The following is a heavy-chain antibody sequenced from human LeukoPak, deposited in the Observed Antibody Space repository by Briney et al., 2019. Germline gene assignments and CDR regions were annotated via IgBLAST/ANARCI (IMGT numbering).Heavy chain of an antibody. J-gene: IGHJ6*02. CDR3: ARDSTHYYYYGMDV. CDR2: IYYSGST. D-gene: IGHD2/OR15-2a*01. Sequence: SETLSLTCSVSGGSVSSGNYYWSWIRQPPGTGLEWIGYIYYSGSTYYNPSLKSRVTISVDTSKNQFSLKLSSVTAADTAVYYCARDSTHYYYYGMDVWGQGTTVTVSS. V-gene: IGHV4-30-4*01. CDR1: GGSVSSGNYY.